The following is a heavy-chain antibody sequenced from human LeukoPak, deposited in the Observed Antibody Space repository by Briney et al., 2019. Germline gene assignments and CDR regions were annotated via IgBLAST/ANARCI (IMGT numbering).Heavy chain of an antibody. D-gene: IGHD6-13*01. CDR3: ARSLSSWYPPYYYYYYMDV. CDR2: IYYSGST. V-gene: IGHV4-39*07. Sequence: PSETLSLTCIVSAGSISSSSYYWGWIRQPPGKGLEWIGSIYYSGSTYYNPSLKSRVTISVDTSKNQFSLILSSLTAADTAVYYCARSLSSWYPPYYYYYYMDVWGKGTTVTVSS. CDR1: AGSISSSSYY. J-gene: IGHJ6*03.